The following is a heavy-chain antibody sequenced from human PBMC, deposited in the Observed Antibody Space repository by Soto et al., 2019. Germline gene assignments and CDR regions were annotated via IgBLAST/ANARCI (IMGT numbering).Heavy chain of an antibody. CDR1: GFTFSSYG. CDR3: AKDHWSIAARLGWFDP. V-gene: IGHV3-30*18. D-gene: IGHD6-6*01. J-gene: IGHJ5*02. Sequence: PGGSLRLSCAASGFTFSSYGMHWVRQAPGKGLEWVAVISYDGSNKYYADSVKGRFTISRDSSKNTLYLQMNSLRAEDTAVYYCAKDHWSIAARLGWFDPWGQGTLVTVSS. CDR2: ISYDGSNK.